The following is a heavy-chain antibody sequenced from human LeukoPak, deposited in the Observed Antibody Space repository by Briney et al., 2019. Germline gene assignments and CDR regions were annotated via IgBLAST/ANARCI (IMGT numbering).Heavy chain of an antibody. V-gene: IGHV3-23*01. CDR3: ATDPGTMIVVP. CDR2: ISGSGDST. CDR1: GFTFSSYV. D-gene: IGHD3-22*01. Sequence: GGSLRVSCAASGFTFSSYVMTWFRQAPGKGLEWVSVISGSGDSTYHADSVKGRFTISRDNSKNTLYLQMNSLRAEDTAVYYCATDPGTMIVVPWGQGTLVTVSS. J-gene: IGHJ4*02.